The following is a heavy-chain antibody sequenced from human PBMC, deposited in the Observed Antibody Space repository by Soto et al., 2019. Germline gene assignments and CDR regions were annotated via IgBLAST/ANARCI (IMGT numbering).Heavy chain of an antibody. CDR1: GFSLSTTGEG. CDR2: IHWNDDK. CDR3: AHRHLGDTSPDYYGLDV. Sequence: QITLKEAGPTLVRPTQTLTLTCSFSGFSLSTTGEGVGWIRQPPGKALEWLALIHWNDDKRYNPSLRRRLTITKDTSRREVVLSLTNMDPVDTGTYYCAHRHLGDTSPDYYGLDVWGQGTTVIVSS. V-gene: IGHV2-5*01. J-gene: IGHJ6*02. D-gene: IGHD3-3*01.